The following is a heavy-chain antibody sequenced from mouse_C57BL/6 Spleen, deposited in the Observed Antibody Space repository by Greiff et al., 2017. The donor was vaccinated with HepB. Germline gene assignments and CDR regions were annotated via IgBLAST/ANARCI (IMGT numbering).Heavy chain of an antibody. CDR3: AREDSSGLRAMDY. J-gene: IGHJ4*01. D-gene: IGHD3-2*02. V-gene: IGHV1-80*01. Sequence: VQLQQSGAELVKPGASVKISCKASGYAFSSYWMNWVKQRPGKGLEWIGQIYPGDGDTNYNGKFKGKATLTADKSSSTAYMQLSSLTSEDSAVYFCAREDSSGLRAMDYWGQGTSVTVSS. CDR1: GYAFSSYW. CDR2: IYPGDGDT.